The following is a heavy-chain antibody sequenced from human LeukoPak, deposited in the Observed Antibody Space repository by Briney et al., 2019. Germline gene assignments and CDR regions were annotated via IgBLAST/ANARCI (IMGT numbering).Heavy chain of an antibody. D-gene: IGHD3-9*01. V-gene: IGHV3-23*01. J-gene: IGHJ6*02. CDR3: AKAGYPFYYYYGMDV. CDR1: GFTFSSYA. CDR2: ISGSGGST. Sequence: GGSLRLSCAASGFTFSSYAMSWVRQAPGKGLEWVSAISGSGGSTYYADSVKGRFTISRDNSKTTLYLQMNSLRAEDTAVYYCAKAGYPFYYYYGMDVWGQGTTVTVSS.